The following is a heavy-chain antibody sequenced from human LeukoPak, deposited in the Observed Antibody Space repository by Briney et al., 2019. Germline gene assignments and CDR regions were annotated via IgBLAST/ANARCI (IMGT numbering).Heavy chain of an antibody. CDR2: IYYSGST. CDR3: AREGIYASGTLDY. J-gene: IGHJ4*02. D-gene: IGHD1-7*01. CDR1: GGSISSSSYY. Sequence: PSETLSLTCTVSGGSISSSSYYWGWIRQPPGKGLEWIGSIYYSGSTYYNPSLKSRVTISVDTSKNQFSLKLSSVTAADTAVYYCAREGIYASGTLDYWGQGTLVTVSS. V-gene: IGHV4-39*07.